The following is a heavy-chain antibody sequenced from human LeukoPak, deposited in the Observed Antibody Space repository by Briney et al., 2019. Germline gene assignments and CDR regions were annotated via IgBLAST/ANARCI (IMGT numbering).Heavy chain of an antibody. V-gene: IGHV1-8*03. D-gene: IGHD3-10*01. J-gene: IGHJ3*02. CDR1: GYTFTSYN. CDR2: MNPNSGNT. CDR3: ARRFGELLSHAFDI. Sequence: ASVKVSCKTSGYTFTSYNINWVRQATGQGLEWMGWMNPNSGNTGYAQKFQGRVTITRNTSISTAYMELSSLRSEDTAVYYCARRFGELLSHAFDIWGQGTMVTVSS.